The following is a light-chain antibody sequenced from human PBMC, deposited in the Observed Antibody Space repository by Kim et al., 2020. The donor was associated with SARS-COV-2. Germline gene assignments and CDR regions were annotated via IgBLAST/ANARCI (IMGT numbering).Light chain of an antibody. Sequence: SYELTQPPSVSVSPGQTASITCSGDKLGDKYACWYQQKPGQSPVLVIYQDSKRPSGIPERFSGSNSGNTATLTISETQAMDEADYYCQAWDSSTAFGGGTQLTVL. CDR3: QAWDSSTA. V-gene: IGLV3-1*01. CDR2: QDS. CDR1: KLGDKY. J-gene: IGLJ2*01.